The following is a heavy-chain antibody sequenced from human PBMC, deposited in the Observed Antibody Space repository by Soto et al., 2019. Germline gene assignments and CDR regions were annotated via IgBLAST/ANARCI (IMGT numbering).Heavy chain of an antibody. CDR1: RFSLSTYW. CDR3: ARDLGKYDRHYFDN. CDR2: INSDGGII. D-gene: IGHD3-9*01. J-gene: IGHJ4*02. Sequence: VQLVVSGGGLVQPGGSLRLSCEASRFSLSTYWMYWVRQAPGKGLMWVSRINSDGGIINYADSVKGRFTISRDNAKNTLYLQMNSLRTDDTAVYYCARDLGKYDRHYFDNWGQGTLVTVSS. V-gene: IGHV3-74*01.